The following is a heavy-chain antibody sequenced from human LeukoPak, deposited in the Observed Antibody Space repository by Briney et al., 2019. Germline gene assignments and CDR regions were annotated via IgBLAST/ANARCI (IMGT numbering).Heavy chain of an antibody. J-gene: IGHJ3*02. D-gene: IGHD6-19*01. V-gene: IGHV4-34*01. Sequence: PSETLSLTCAVYGGSFSGYYWSWIRQPPGKGLEWIGEINHSGSTNYNPSLKSRVTISVDTSKNQFSLKLSSVTAADTAVYYCARGQKRIAVAAHRGFAFDIWGQGTMVTVSS. CDR3: ARGQKRIAVAAHRGFAFDI. CDR2: INHSGST. CDR1: GGSFSGYY.